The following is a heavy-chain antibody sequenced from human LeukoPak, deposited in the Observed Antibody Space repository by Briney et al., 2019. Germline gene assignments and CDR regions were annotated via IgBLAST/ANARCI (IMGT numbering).Heavy chain of an antibody. CDR1: GYSISSGYY. CDR2: IYHSGST. D-gene: IGHD3-22*01. J-gene: IGHJ4*02. V-gene: IGHV4-38-2*02. Sequence: SETLSLTCTVSGYSISSGYYWGWIRQPPGKGLEWIGSIYHSGSTYYNPSLKSRVTISVDTSKNQFSLKLSSVTAADTAVYYCARGLSSYYDSSGYYYGYYFDYWGQGTLVTVSS. CDR3: ARGLSSYYDSSGYYYGYYFDY.